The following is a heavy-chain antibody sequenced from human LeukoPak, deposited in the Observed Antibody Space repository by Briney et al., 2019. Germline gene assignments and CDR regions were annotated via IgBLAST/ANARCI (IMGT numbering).Heavy chain of an antibody. Sequence: GRSLRLSCAASGFTFSSYGMHWVRQAPGKGLEWVAVISYDGSNKYYADSVKGRFTISRDNSKNTLYLQMNSLRAEDTAVYYCAKDPYYYGSGSYYIFDYWGQGTLVTVSS. D-gene: IGHD3-10*01. CDR1: GFTFSSYG. CDR2: ISYDGSNK. CDR3: AKDPYYYGSGSYYIFDY. V-gene: IGHV3-30*18. J-gene: IGHJ4*02.